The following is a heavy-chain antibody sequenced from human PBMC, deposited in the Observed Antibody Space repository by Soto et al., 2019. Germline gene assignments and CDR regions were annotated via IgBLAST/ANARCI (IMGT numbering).Heavy chain of an antibody. D-gene: IGHD2-21*02. J-gene: IGHJ4*02. CDR3: AKGMVLSAPGPFDY. Sequence: PGGSMRLSCAASGLPFSDFAMSWVRQAPGKGLEWVSTIGGSGTITYYADSVMGRFTISRDNSRNTLYLQMNSLRAEDTAVYYCAKGMVLSAPGPFDYWGQGTLVTVSS. CDR1: GLPFSDFA. V-gene: IGHV3-23*01. CDR2: IGGSGTIT.